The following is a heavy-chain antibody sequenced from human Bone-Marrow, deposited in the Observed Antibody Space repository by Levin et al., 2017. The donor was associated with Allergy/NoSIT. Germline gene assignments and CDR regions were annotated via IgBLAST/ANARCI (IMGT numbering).Heavy chain of an antibody. CDR3: AREMGYYGSGSYRNWFDP. J-gene: IGHJ5*02. CDR2: IYTSGST. D-gene: IGHD3-10*01. Sequence: PSETLSLTCTVSGGSISSYYWSWIRQPAGKGLEWIGRIYTSGSTNYNPSLKSRVTMSVDTSKNQFSLKLSSVTAADTAVYYCAREMGYYGSGSYRNWFDPWGQGTLVTVSS. CDR1: GGSISSYY. V-gene: IGHV4-4*07.